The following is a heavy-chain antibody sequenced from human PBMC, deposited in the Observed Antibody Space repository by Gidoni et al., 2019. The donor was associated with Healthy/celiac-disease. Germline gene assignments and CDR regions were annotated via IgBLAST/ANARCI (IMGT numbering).Heavy chain of an antibody. CDR1: VGSFSGYY. CDR3: ARGARGGTVVPAAPTNWFDP. Sequence: QVQLQQWGAGLLKPSETLSLTCAVYVGSFSGYYWSWIRQPPGKGLEWIGEINHSGSTNYNPSLKSRVTISVDTSKNQFSLKLSSVTAADTAVYYCARGARGGTVVPAAPTNWFDPWGQGTLVTVSS. J-gene: IGHJ5*02. CDR2: INHSGST. D-gene: IGHD2-2*01. V-gene: IGHV4-34*01.